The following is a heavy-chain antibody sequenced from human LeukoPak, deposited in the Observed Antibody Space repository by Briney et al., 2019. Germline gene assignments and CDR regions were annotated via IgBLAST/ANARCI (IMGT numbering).Heavy chain of an antibody. CDR3: ARDRTFGGIIGL. V-gene: IGHV3-69-1*01. Sequence: GGSLRLSCAASGFTFSDYYMNWVRQAPGKGLEWVSSISSSSTIYYADSVKGRFTISRDNAKNSLYLQMNSLTAEDTAVYYCARDRTFGGIIGLWGQGTLVTVSS. CDR1: GFTFSDYY. CDR2: ISSSSTI. J-gene: IGHJ4*02. D-gene: IGHD3-16*02.